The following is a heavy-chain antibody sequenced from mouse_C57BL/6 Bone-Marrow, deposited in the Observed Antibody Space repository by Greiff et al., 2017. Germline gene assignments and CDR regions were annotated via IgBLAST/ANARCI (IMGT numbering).Heavy chain of an antibody. Sequence: VQLQQSGAELARPGASVKMSCKASGYTFTSYTMHWVKQRPGQGLEWIGYINPSSGYTKYNQKFKDKATLTADKSSSTAYMQLSSLTSEDSAVYYCARSTVVDYFDYWGQGTTLTVSS. V-gene: IGHV1-4*01. J-gene: IGHJ2*01. CDR2: INPSSGYT. CDR1: GYTFTSYT. D-gene: IGHD1-1*01. CDR3: ARSTVVDYFDY.